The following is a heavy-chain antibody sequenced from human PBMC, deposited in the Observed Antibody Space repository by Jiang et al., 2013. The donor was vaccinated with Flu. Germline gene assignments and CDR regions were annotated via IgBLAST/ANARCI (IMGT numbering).Heavy chain of an antibody. CDR1: GFTFSSYG. CDR3: AREGIVGPTGAFDI. D-gene: IGHD1-26*01. Sequence: QLLESGGGVVQPGRSLRLSCAASGFTFSSYGMHWVRQAPGKGLEWVAVIWYDGSNKYYADSVKGRFTISRDNSKNTLYLQMNSLRAEDTAVYYCAREGIVGPTGAFDIWGQGTMVTVSS. V-gene: IGHV3-33*01. J-gene: IGHJ3*02. CDR2: IWYDGSNK.